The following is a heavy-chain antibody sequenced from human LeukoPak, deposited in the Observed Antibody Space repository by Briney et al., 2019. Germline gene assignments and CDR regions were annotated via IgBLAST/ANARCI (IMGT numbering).Heavy chain of an antibody. CDR2: ISSNGSTI. V-gene: IGHV3-48*01. CDR3: ARGPKTSFDY. J-gene: IGHJ4*02. Sequence: GGSLRLSCAASALTFSDYSMNWVRQAPGKGLEWISYISSNGSTIYYAASVKGRFTISRDSAKNSLYLQMKGLRAEDTAIYYCARGPKTSFDYWGQGTLVTVSS. CDR1: ALTFSDYS.